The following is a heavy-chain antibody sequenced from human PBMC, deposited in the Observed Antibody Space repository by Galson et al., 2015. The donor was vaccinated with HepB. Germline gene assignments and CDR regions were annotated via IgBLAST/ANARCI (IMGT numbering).Heavy chain of an antibody. D-gene: IGHD6-6*01. CDR1: GFTFSKYD. J-gene: IGHJ6*02. Sequence: SLRLSCAASGFTFSKYDMHWVRQATGKGLEWVSGIGTAGDTYYPDSVKDRFTIFRENERNSLYLQMNSLRAGDTAVYYCARASALSVSSGFFQYGIDVWGQGTTVTVSS. V-gene: IGHV3-13*04. CDR2: IGTAGDT. CDR3: ARASALSVSSGFFQYGIDV.